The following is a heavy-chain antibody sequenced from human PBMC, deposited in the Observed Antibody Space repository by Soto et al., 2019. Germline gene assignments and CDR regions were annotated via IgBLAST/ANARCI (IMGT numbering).Heavy chain of an antibody. Sequence: QVQLVQSGAEVKKPGASVKVSYKASGYTFTSYGITWVRQAPGQGLEWMGWISGYNGNTNYAQKFQGRVTMTTDTSTSTAYMELRSLRSDDTAVYYCARGTYSTSSIRWFDPWGQGTLVTVSA. CDR1: GYTFTSYG. D-gene: IGHD6-6*01. CDR3: ARGTYSTSSIRWFDP. CDR2: ISGYNGNT. J-gene: IGHJ5*02. V-gene: IGHV1-18*01.